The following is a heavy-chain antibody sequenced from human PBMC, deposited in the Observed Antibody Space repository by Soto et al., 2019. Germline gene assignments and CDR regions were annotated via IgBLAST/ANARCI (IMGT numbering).Heavy chain of an antibody. V-gene: IGHV4-30-2*01. D-gene: IGHD3-22*01. Sequence: PSETLSLTCAVSGGSISSGGYSWSWIRQPPGKGLEWIGYMYHSGSTYYNPSLKSRVTISIDRSKNQFSLKLSSVTAADTAVYYCAREKNYDSVLDYWGQGTLVTVSS. CDR2: MYHSGST. J-gene: IGHJ4*02. CDR1: GGSISSGGYS. CDR3: AREKNYDSVLDY.